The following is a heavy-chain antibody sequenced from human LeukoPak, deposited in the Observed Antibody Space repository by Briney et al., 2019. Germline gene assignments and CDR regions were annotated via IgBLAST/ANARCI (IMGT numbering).Heavy chain of an antibody. J-gene: IGHJ5*02. CDR3: ARAPPPRTYYYGSGSYYNGFDP. CDR2: INAGNGNT. Sequence: GASVKVSCKASGYTFTSYAMHWVRQAPGQRPEWMGWINAGNGNTKYSQKFQGRVTITRDTSASTAYMELSSLRSEDTAVYYCARAPPPRTYYYGSGSYYNGFDPWSQGTLVTASS. D-gene: IGHD3-10*01. V-gene: IGHV1-3*01. CDR1: GYTFTSYA.